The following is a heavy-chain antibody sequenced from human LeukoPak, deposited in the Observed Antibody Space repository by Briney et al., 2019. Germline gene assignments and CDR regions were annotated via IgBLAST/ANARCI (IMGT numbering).Heavy chain of an antibody. V-gene: IGHV4-31*03. CDR1: GGSISSGGYY. Sequence: SETLSLTCTVSGGSISSGGYYWSWIRQHPGKGLEWIGYIYYSGSTYYNPSLKSRVTISVDTSKNQFSLKLSSVTAADTAVYYCARGWGYYGSGSYYNVSWFDPWGQGTLVTVSS. D-gene: IGHD3-10*01. CDR3: ARGWGYYGSGSYYNVSWFDP. J-gene: IGHJ5*02. CDR2: IYYSGST.